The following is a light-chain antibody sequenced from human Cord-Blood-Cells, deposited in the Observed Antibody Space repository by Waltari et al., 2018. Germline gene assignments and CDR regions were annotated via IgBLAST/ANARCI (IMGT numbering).Light chain of an antibody. CDR3: QQYGSSPLFT. V-gene: IGKV3-20*01. Sequence: EIVLTQSPGTLSLXXXXXXXXPXRASDSVSRSYLAWYHQKPGQAPRLLIYGASSRATGIPDRFSGSGSGTDFTLTISRLEPEDFAVYYCQQYGSSPLFTFGPGTKVDIK. J-gene: IGKJ3*01. CDR1: DSVSRSY. CDR2: GAS.